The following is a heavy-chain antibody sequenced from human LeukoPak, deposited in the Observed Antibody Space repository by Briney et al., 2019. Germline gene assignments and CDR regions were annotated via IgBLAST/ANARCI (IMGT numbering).Heavy chain of an antibody. CDR1: GGSISSYY. J-gene: IGHJ6*03. CDR3: ARAKVDYYYYYMDV. Sequence: SETLSLTCTLSGGSISSYYWSWIRQPAGKGLEWIGRIYTSGSTNYNPSLKSRVTMSVDTSKNQFSLKLSSVTAADTAVYYCARAKVDYYYYYMDVWGKGTTVTVSS. CDR2: IYTSGST. V-gene: IGHV4-4*07.